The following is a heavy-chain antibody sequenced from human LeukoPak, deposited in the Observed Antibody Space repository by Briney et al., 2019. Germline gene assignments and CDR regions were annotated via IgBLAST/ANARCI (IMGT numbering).Heavy chain of an antibody. Sequence: GRSLRLSCAASGFTFYDYAMHWVRQAPGKGLEGGSGISWSSGYIAYADSVKGRFTISRDNTKNSLYLQMNSLRPEDMALYYCAKDTGRNYHYYMDVWGKGTTVTVSS. CDR3: AKDTGRNYHYYMDV. V-gene: IGHV3-9*03. CDR1: GFTFYDYA. J-gene: IGHJ6*03. CDR2: ISWSSGYI.